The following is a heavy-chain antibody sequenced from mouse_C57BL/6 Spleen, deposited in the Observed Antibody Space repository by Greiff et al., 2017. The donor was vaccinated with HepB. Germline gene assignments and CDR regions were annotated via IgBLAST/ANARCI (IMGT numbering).Heavy chain of an antibody. V-gene: IGHV3-6*01. Sequence: EVKLQESGPGLVKPSQSLSLTCSVTGYSITSGYYWNWIRQFPGNNLEWMGYISYDGSNNYNPSLKNRISITRDTSKNQFFLKLNSVTTEDTATYYCAREGAYPFAYWGQGTLVTVSA. CDR1: GYSITSGYY. D-gene: IGHD2-10*01. J-gene: IGHJ3*01. CDR2: ISYDGSN. CDR3: AREGAYPFAY.